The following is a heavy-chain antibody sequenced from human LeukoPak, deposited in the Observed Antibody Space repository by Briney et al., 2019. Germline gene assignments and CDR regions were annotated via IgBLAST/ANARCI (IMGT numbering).Heavy chain of an antibody. V-gene: IGHV3-66*01. J-gene: IGHJ4*02. CDR3: ARDPPAVAANTYG. D-gene: IGHD6-6*01. CDR1: GFTVSNSY. CDR2: IYSGGAT. Sequence: QPGVSLRLSCAASGFTVSNSYMRWVRQAPGKGLEWVSLIYSGGATFYADAVKGRCTISRDGSKNTLYLQMNSLRAEDTAVYYCARDPPAVAANTYGWGQGTLVTVSS.